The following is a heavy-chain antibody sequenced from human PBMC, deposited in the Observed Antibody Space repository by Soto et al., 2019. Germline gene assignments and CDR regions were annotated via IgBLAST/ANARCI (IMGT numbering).Heavy chain of an antibody. D-gene: IGHD6-13*01. J-gene: IGHJ4*02. CDR2: ISGSGDST. Sequence: VQLLDSGGGLVQPGGSLRLSCAASGFNFSSYAMNWVRQAPGKGLEWVSVISGSGDSTYYADSVKGRFTISRDNSKNTLYLQMNSLRTEDTAVYYCARRGPGTYFDYWGQGTLVTVSS. CDR3: ARRGPGTYFDY. V-gene: IGHV3-23*01. CDR1: GFNFSSYA.